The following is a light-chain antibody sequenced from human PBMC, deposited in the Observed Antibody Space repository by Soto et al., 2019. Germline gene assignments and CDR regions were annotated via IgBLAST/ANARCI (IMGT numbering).Light chain of an antibody. CDR1: QSINNY. CDR3: QQRSNWPPT. V-gene: IGKV3-11*01. Sequence: EIVLTQSPATLSLSPGERATLSCRASQSINNYLAWYQQKPGQAPRLLIYDASNRATDIPARFTGSGSGTDFTLTISSLEPEDFAVYSCQQRSNWPPTFGQGTKLEI. CDR2: DAS. J-gene: IGKJ2*01.